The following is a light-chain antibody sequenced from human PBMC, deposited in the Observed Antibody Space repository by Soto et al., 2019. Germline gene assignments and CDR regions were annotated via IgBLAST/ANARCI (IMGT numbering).Light chain of an antibody. CDR3: SSYTSSSTLYV. CDR1: SSDVGGYNY. J-gene: IGLJ1*01. CDR2: DVS. Sequence: QSALTQPASMSESPGQSITISCSGTSSDVGGYNYVSWYQQHPGKAPKLMIYDVSNRPSGVSNRFSGSKSGNTASLTISGLQAEDEADYYCSSYTSSSTLYVFGTGTKVTVL. V-gene: IGLV2-14*01.